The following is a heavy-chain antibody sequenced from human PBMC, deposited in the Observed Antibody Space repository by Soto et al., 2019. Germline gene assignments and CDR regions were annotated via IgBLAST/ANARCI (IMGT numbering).Heavy chain of an antibody. D-gene: IGHD3-9*01. J-gene: IGHJ4*02. Sequence: QVQLVESGGGVVQPGRSLRLSCAASGFTFSSYAMHWVRQAPGKGLEWVAVISYDGSNKYYADSVKGRFTISRDNSKNTLYLQMNRLRAEDTAVYYCARDSGYFDWLGSFDYWGQGTLVTVSS. CDR1: GFTFSSYA. CDR3: ARDSGYFDWLGSFDY. V-gene: IGHV3-30-3*01. CDR2: ISYDGSNK.